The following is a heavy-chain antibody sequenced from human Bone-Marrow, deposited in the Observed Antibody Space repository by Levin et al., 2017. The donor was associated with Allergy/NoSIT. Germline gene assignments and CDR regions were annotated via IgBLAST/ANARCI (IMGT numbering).Heavy chain of an antibody. CDR3: AIYGSGSYYSAFDI. CDR1: GFTVSSNH. CDR2: IYSGGRT. Sequence: GGSLRLSCAASGFTVSSNHMSWVRQAPGKGLEWVSLIYSGGRTYYADSVKGRFTISRDNSKNTLYLQMNSLRGEDTAVYYCAIYGSGSYYSAFDIWVQGTLVTVSS. V-gene: IGHV3-53*01. D-gene: IGHD3-10*01. J-gene: IGHJ3*02.